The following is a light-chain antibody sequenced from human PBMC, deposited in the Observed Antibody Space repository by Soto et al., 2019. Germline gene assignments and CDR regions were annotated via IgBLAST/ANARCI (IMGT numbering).Light chain of an antibody. J-gene: IGKJ5*01. Sequence: EIVMTQSPATLSVSPGERATLSCRASQSISNKLVWYQQKLGQAPRLLIYGASTRATGIPARFSGSGSGTEFTLTISSLQSEDFAVYYCQQRTRWPMTFGQGTRLEIK. CDR1: QSISNK. CDR3: QQRTRWPMT. V-gene: IGKV3-15*01. CDR2: GAS.